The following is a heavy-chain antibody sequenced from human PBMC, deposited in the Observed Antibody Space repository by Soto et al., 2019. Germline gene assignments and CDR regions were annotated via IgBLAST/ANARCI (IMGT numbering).Heavy chain of an antibody. Sequence: EVQLVESGGGLIQPGGSLRLSCAASGFTVSSNYMSWVRQAPGKGLEWVSFIYSGGSTYYADSVKGRFTISRDNSKNTLYLQMNSLRAEDTAVYYCARDLGYYDSSGWVFWGQGTMVTVSS. V-gene: IGHV3-53*01. CDR1: GFTVSSNY. CDR2: IYSGGST. D-gene: IGHD3-22*01. CDR3: ARDLGYYDSSGWVF. J-gene: IGHJ3*01.